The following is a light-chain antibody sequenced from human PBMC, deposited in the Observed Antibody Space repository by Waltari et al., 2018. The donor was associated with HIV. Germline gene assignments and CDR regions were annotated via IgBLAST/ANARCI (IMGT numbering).Light chain of an antibody. CDR2: GNS. Sequence: QSVLTQPPSVSGAPGQRVTISCTGSSSKTGAGYDVHWYQQLPGTAPKLLLYGNSNRPSGVPDRFSGSKSGTSASLAITGLQAEDEADYYCQSYDSSLSGPVVFGGGTKLTVL. V-gene: IGLV1-40*01. J-gene: IGLJ2*01. CDR3: QSYDSSLSGPVV. CDR1: SSKTGAGYD.